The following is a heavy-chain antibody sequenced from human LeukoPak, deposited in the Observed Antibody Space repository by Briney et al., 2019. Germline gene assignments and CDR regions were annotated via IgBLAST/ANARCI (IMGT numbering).Heavy chain of an antibody. CDR1: GGSISSYY. V-gene: IGHV4-59*01. CDR2: IYYSGST. J-gene: IGHJ5*02. CDR3: ARDYYDSSGLWFDP. Sequence: SETLCLTCTVSGGSISSYYWSWIRQPPGKGLEWIGYIYYSGSTTYNPRLTSRVTISVDTSKTQFSIKLSAVTAADTAVYYCARDYYDSSGLWFDPWGQGTLVTVSS. D-gene: IGHD3-22*01.